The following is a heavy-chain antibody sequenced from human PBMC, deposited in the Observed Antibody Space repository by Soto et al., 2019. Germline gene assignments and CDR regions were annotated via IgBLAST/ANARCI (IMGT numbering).Heavy chain of an antibody. CDR3: AGDPDSHYNDSHASSYP. J-gene: IGHJ5*02. D-gene: IGHD4-4*01. CDR2: ISAYNGNT. CDR1: GYTFTSYG. Sequence: ASVKVSCKASGYTFTSYGISWVRQAPGQGLEWMGMISAYNGNTNYAQKLQGRVTMNTDKFTSTAYMELTRLRSDDTAVYYCAGDPDSHYNDSHASSYPWGQGTLVTVSS. V-gene: IGHV1-18*01.